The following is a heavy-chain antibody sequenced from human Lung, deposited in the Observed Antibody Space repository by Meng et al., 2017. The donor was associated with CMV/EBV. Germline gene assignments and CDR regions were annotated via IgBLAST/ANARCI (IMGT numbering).Heavy chain of an antibody. J-gene: IGHJ6*02. CDR1: GFTFSRYW. V-gene: IGHV3-7*01. CDR2: INQDGSEK. CDR3: ARRPWGLDV. Sequence: ESXKLSCAASGFTFSRYWMSWVRQAPGKGLEWVANINQDGSEKYYVDSVEGRFTISRDNAKDSLYLQMNALRAEDTAVYYCARRPWGLDVWGQGTAVTVSS.